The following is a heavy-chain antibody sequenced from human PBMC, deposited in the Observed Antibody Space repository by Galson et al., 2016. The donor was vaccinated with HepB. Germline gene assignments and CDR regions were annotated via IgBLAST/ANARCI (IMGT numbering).Heavy chain of an antibody. V-gene: IGHV3-7*01. Sequence: SLRLSCAASGFTFSSCHMSWVRQAPGKGLEWVANIKQDGSEKYYVDSVKGRFSISRDNGKDSLYLQMNSLRAEDTALYYCVRFDYGDYNDAFDIWGQGTMVTVSS. D-gene: IGHD4-17*01. J-gene: IGHJ3*02. CDR3: VRFDYGDYNDAFDI. CDR1: GFTFSSCH. CDR2: IKQDGSEK.